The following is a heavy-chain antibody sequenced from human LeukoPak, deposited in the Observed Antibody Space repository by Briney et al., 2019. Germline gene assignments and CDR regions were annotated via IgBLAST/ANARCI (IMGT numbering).Heavy chain of an antibody. CDR2: IHYTGST. V-gene: IGHV4-59*08. CDR1: GGSINTYY. CDR3: ARHGDSSSWSYYFDY. Sequence: SETLSLTCTVSGGSINTYYWSWIRQPPGKGLEWIGYIHYTGSTNYNPSLKSRVTISVDRSKNQFSLKLSSVTAADTAVYYCARHGDSSSWSYYFDYWGQGTLVTVSS. D-gene: IGHD6-13*01. J-gene: IGHJ4*02.